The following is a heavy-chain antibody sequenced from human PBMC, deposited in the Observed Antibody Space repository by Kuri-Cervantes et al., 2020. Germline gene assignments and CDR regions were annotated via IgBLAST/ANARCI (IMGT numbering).Heavy chain of an antibody. CDR1: GYTLTDLS. D-gene: IGHD3-22*01. CDR2: FDPEDGET. CDR3: AREPLAYDSSGYHPKESPENDY. Sequence: ASVKVSCKVSGYTLTDLSMHWVRQAPGKGLEWMGGFDPEDGETIYAQKFQGRVTMTEDTSTDTAYMELSSLRSEDTAVYYCAREPLAYDSSGYHPKESPENDYWGQGTLVTVSS. V-gene: IGHV1-24*01. J-gene: IGHJ4*02.